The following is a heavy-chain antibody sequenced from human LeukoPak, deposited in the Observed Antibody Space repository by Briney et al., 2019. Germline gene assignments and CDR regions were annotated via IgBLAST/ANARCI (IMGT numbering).Heavy chain of an antibody. J-gene: IGHJ4*02. D-gene: IGHD3-10*01. CDR2: IHYDGSNK. V-gene: IGHV3-30*02. CDR3: AKPIYGSGSYNPPFDY. CDR1: GFTFSRYG. Sequence: QSGGSLRLSCAASGFTFSRYGMNWVRQAPGKGLEWVAFIHYDGSNKYYADSMKGRFTISRDNSKNTLYLQMNSLRAEDTAVYYCAKPIYGSGSYNPPFDYWGQGTLVTVSS.